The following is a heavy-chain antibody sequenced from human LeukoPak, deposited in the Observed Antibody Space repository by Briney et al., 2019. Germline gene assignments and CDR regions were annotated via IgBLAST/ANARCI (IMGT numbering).Heavy chain of an antibody. CDR1: GYAFTGYY. Sequence: ASVKVSCKASGYAFTGYYMHWVRQGPGQGLEWMGWINPNSGGTNYAENFQGRGTITSGTAIRKAYMELSRLRYDHTAVYYCARPKYSSGWYDDAFDIWGQARMVTVCS. J-gene: IGHJ3*02. D-gene: IGHD6-19*01. CDR2: INPNSGGT. V-gene: IGHV1-2*02. CDR3: ARPKYSSGWYDDAFDI.